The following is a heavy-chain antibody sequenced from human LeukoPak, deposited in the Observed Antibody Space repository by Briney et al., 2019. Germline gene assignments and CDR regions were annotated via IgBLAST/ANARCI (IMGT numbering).Heavy chain of an antibody. J-gene: IGHJ4*02. D-gene: IGHD3-3*01. V-gene: IGHV3-7*01. CDR2: IKQDGSEK. CDR3: ARAPNSEYDFWSGYLDWHYFDY. Sequence: GGSLRLSCAASGFTSSSYWMSWVRQAPGKGLEWVANIKQDGSEKYYVDSVKGRFTISRDNAKNSLYLQMNSLRAEDTAVYYCARAPNSEYDFWSGYLDWHYFDYWGQGTLVTVSS. CDR1: GFTSSSYW.